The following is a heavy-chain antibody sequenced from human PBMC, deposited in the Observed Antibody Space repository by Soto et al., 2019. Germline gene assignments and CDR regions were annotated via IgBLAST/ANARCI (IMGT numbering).Heavy chain of an antibody. J-gene: IGHJ4*02. CDR2: FDPEDGET. Sequence: ASVKVSCKVSGYTLTELSMHWVRQAPGKGLEWMGGFDPEDGETIYAQKFQGRVTMTEDTSTDTAYMELSSLRSEDTAVYYCATRYITMVRGVIIKAAEFDYWGQGTLVTVSS. CDR3: ATRYITMVRGVIIKAAEFDY. CDR1: GYTLTELS. V-gene: IGHV1-24*01. D-gene: IGHD3-10*01.